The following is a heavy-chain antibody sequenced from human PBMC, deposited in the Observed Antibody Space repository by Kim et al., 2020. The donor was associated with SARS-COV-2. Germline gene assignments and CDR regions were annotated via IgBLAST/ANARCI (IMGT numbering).Heavy chain of an antibody. V-gene: IGHV3-23*01. J-gene: IGHJ4*02. CDR3: AKDSISWYEVDY. Sequence: GGSLRLSFAASGFTFSSYAMSWVRQAPGKGLEWVSAISGSGGSTYYADSVKGRFTISRDNSKNTLYLQMNSLRAEDTAVYYCAKDSISWYEVDYWGQGTLVTVSS. D-gene: IGHD6-13*01. CDR2: ISGSGGST. CDR1: GFTFSSYA.